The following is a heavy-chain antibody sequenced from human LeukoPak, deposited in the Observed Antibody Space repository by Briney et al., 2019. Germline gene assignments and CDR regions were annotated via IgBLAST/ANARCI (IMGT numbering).Heavy chain of an antibody. Sequence: GGSLRLSCAASGFTFSRYWMHWVRQTPGKGLVWVSSISADGSVTTYADSVKGRFTISRDNTKSTLYLQMHSLRAEDTAVYYCATAGGGGSRVGFDPWGQGSLVTVSS. CDR2: ISADGSVT. D-gene: IGHD2-15*01. J-gene: IGHJ5*02. CDR3: ATAGGGGSRVGFDP. CDR1: GFTFSRYW. V-gene: IGHV3-74*03.